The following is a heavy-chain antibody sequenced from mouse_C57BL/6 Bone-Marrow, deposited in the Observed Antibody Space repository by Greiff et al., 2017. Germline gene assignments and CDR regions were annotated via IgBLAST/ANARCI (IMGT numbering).Heavy chain of an antibody. CDR3: ARNYGGYYGNAMDY. D-gene: IGHD1-1*01. Sequence: VQLQESGPGLVQPSQSLSITCTVSGFSLTSYGVHWVRQSPGKGLEWLGVIWSGGSTDYNAAFISRLSISKDNSKSQVFFKMNSLQADDTAIYYWARNYGGYYGNAMDYWGQGTSVTVAS. CDR2: IWSGGST. J-gene: IGHJ4*01. V-gene: IGHV2-2*01. CDR1: GFSLTSYG.